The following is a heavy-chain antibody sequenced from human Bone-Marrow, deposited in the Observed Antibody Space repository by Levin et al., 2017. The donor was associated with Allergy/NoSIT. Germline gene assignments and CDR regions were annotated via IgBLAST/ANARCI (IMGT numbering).Heavy chain of an antibody. Sequence: GGSLRLSCAASGFTFSSYAMHWVRQAPGKGLEWVAVISYDGSNKYYADSVKGRFTISRDNSKNTLYLQMNSLRAEDTAVYYCARAPPGNYEPLFDYWGQGTLVTVSS. D-gene: IGHD1-7*01. J-gene: IGHJ4*02. CDR2: ISYDGSNK. V-gene: IGHV3-30-3*01. CDR3: ARAPPGNYEPLFDY. CDR1: GFTFSSYA.